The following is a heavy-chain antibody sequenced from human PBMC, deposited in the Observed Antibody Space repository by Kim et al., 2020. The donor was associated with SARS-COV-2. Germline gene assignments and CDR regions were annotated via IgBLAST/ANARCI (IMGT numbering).Heavy chain of an antibody. Sequence: GGSLRLSCAASGFSFSDYSMNWVRQAPGKGLEWVAYITGSSATIYYADSVKGRFTITRDNAKNSLYLQMNSLRDEDTAVYYCTTGIEHALGHWAQGTRVTVSS. V-gene: IGHV3-48*02. CDR3: TTGIEHALGH. D-gene: IGHD1-26*01. CDR1: GFSFSDYS. J-gene: IGHJ4*02. CDR2: ITGSSATI.